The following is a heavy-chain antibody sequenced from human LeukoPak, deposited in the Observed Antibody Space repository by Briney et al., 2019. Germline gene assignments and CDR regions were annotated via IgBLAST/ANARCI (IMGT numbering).Heavy chain of an antibody. Sequence: PGGSLRLSCAASGFTFSSYEMNWVRQAPGQGLEWVSSISGGGEDTYYADSVKGRFTISRDNSETTLYPQMNSLGADDTALYYCARTIAQYTNTWLYYYYGLDVWGQGTTVTVSS. CDR2: ISGGGEDT. CDR1: GFTFSSYE. CDR3: ARTIAQYTNTWLYYYYGLDV. D-gene: IGHD6-13*01. J-gene: IGHJ6*02. V-gene: IGHV3-23*01.